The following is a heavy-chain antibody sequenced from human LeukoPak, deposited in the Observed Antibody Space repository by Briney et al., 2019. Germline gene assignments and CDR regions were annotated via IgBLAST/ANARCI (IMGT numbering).Heavy chain of an antibody. Sequence: SETLSLTCAVYGGSFGGYFWSWIRQPPGKGLEWIGEINDSGRTNYNPSLKSRVTISVDTSKNQFSLKLSSVTAAETAVYYCAREGRYRYGYNEYHLYMDIWGKGTTVTVSS. V-gene: IGHV4-34*01. CDR2: INDSGRT. D-gene: IGHD5-18*01. CDR1: GGSFGGYF. J-gene: IGHJ6*03. CDR3: AREGRYRYGYNEYHLYMDI.